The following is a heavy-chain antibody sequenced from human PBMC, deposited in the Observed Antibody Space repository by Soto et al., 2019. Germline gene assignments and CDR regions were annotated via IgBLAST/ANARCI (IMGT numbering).Heavy chain of an antibody. D-gene: IGHD3-22*01. CDR1: GGTFSSYA. Sequence: SVKVSCKASGGTFSSYAISWVRQAPGQGLEWMGGIIPIFGTANYAQKFQGRVTITADKSTSTAYMELSSLRSEDTAVYYCARNYYDSSGYYYAYWGQGXLVTVYS. CDR3: ARNYYDSSGYYYAY. V-gene: IGHV1-69*06. J-gene: IGHJ4*02. CDR2: IIPIFGTA.